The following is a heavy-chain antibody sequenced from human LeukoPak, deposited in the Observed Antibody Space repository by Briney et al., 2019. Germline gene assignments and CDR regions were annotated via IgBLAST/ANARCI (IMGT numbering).Heavy chain of an antibody. J-gene: IGHJ4*02. CDR1: GFTFSTYW. CDR3: ARSRGGVAARPPPLDY. CDR2: ISSSGSTI. D-gene: IGHD3-16*01. V-gene: IGHV3-48*04. Sequence: PGGSLRLSCAASGFTFSTYWMSWVRQAPGKGLEWVSYISSSGSTIYYADSVKGRFTISRDNAKNSLYLQMNSLRAEDTAVYYCARSRGGVAARPPPLDYWGQGTLVTVSS.